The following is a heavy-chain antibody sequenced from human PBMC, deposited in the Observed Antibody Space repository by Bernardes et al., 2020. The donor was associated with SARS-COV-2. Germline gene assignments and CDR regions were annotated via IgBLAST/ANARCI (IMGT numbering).Heavy chain of an antibody. CDR3: ARDWAAGVLWFDP. CDR2: IYSSGST. J-gene: IGHJ5*02. CDR1: GGSISSYY. Sequence: SETLSLTCTVSGGSISSYYWSWIRQPPGKGLEWIGYIYSSGSTNYNPSPKTRVTISVDTSKNPFSLKLSSVTAADTAVYYCARDWAAGVLWFDPWGQGTLVTVSS. D-gene: IGHD3-10*01. V-gene: IGHV4-59*01.